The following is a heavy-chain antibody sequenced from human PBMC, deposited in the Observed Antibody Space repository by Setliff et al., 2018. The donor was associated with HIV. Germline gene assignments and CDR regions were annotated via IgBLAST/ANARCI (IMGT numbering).Heavy chain of an antibody. CDR3: ARGARRVIAVAGRFDY. Sequence: PSETLSLTCAAYGGSFSGYYWSWIRQSPGKGLEWIGEINHSGGTNYSPSLKSRVTISVDTSKNQFSLKLSSVNAADTAVYYCARGARRVIAVAGRFDYWGQGTLVTVSS. CDR2: INHSGGT. V-gene: IGHV4-34*01. CDR1: GGSFSGYY. J-gene: IGHJ4*02. D-gene: IGHD6-19*01.